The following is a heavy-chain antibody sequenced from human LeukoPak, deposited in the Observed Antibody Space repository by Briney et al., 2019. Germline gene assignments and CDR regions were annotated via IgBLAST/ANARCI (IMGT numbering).Heavy chain of an antibody. V-gene: IGHV3-53*01. Sequence: GGSLRLSCAASGLTVSSNYMSWVRQAPGKGLEWVSIIYSGGSTFYADSVKGRFTISRDNSKNTLYLQMDSLRAEDTAVYYCARGGSYLSAFDIWGQGTMVTVSS. D-gene: IGHD1-26*01. CDR2: IYSGGST. CDR3: ARGGSYLSAFDI. J-gene: IGHJ3*02. CDR1: GLTVSSNY.